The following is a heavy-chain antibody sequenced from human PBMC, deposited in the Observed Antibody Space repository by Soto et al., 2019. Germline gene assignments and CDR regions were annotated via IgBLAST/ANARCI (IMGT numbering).Heavy chain of an antibody. V-gene: IGHV4-4*02. CDR1: GGSFTSNNW. D-gene: IGHD1-7*01. CDR2: IYRTGST. Sequence: QVQLQESGPGLVKPSGTLSLTCAVSGGSFTSNNWWTWVRQPPGQGLEWIGEIYRTGSTNYNPSLKSRVTISLDKSDNQFSLKVTSLTAADTAVYYCASCDRGTSVDYWGQGTLVTVSS. J-gene: IGHJ4*02. CDR3: ASCDRGTSVDY.